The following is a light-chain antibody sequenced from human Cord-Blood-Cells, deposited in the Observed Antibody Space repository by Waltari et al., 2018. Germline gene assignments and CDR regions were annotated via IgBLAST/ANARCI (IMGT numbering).Light chain of an antibody. J-gene: IGLJ3*02. Sequence: QSALTQPASVSGSPGQSITISCPGTSRDVGSYNLVSWYQQHPGKAPKLMIYEGRKRPSGVSNRFSGSKSGNTASLTISGLQAEDEADYYCCSYAGSSTWVFGGGTKLTVL. CDR2: EGR. CDR1: SRDVGSYNL. CDR3: CSYAGSSTWV. V-gene: IGLV2-23*01.